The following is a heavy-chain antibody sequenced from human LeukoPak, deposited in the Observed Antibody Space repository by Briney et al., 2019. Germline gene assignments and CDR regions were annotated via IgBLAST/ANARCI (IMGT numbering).Heavy chain of an antibody. J-gene: IGHJ4*02. D-gene: IGHD5-12*01. CDR3: ARDRDIVATISSFDY. V-gene: IGHV1-69*04. CDR1: GGTFSSYA. CDR2: IIPILGIA. Sequence: ASVKVSCKASGGTFSSYAISWVRQAPGQGLEWMGRIIPILGIANYAQKFQGRVTITADKSTSTAYMELSSLRSEDTAVYYCARDRDIVATISSFDYWGQGNLVTVSS.